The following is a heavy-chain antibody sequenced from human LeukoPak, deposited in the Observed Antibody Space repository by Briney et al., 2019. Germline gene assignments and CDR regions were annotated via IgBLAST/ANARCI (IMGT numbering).Heavy chain of an antibody. V-gene: IGHV4-34*01. CDR3: ARGRAAAYPAYYYYYMDV. CDR1: GGSFSGYY. D-gene: IGHD2-2*01. J-gene: IGHJ6*03. CDR2: INYSGST. Sequence: SETLSLTCAVYGGSFSGYYWSWIRQPPGKGLEWIGEINYSGSTNYNPSLKSRVTISVDTSKNQFSLRLSSLTAADTAVYYCARGRAAAYPAYYYYYMDVWGKGTTVTISS.